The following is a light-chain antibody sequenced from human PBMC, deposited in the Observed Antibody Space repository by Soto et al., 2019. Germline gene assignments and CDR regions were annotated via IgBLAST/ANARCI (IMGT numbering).Light chain of an antibody. CDR3: MQSTGWPPT. V-gene: IGKV2-30*01. CDR1: QSLVYSDGNTY. J-gene: IGKJ4*01. Sequence: GVSTECKLSRPGTVGQPASISCRSSQSLVYSDGNTYLNWFQQRPGQSPRRLIFQVSNRDSGVPDRFSGSGSGTDFTLKISRVEAEDVGVYYCMQSTGWPPTFGGGTKVDIK. CDR2: QVS.